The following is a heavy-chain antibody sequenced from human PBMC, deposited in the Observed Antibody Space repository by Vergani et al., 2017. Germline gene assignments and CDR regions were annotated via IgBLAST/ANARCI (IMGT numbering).Heavy chain of an antibody. V-gene: IGHV4-59*01. Sequence: QVQLQESGPGLVKPSETLSLTCTVSGGSISSYYWSWIRQPPGKGLEWIGYIYYSGSTNYNPSLRSRVTISVDTSKNQFSLKLSSVTAADTAVYYCARTEAGITIFGVIIYYFDYWGQGTPVTVSS. CDR3: ARTEAGITIFGVIIYYFDY. CDR2: IYYSGST. D-gene: IGHD3-3*01. CDR1: GGSISSYY. J-gene: IGHJ4*02.